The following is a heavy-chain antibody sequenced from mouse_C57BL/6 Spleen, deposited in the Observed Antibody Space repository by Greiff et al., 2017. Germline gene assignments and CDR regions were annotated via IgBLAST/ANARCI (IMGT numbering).Heavy chain of an antibody. CDR2: IYPGDGDT. D-gene: IGHD2-10*01. CDR1: GYAFSSYW. V-gene: IGHV1-80*01. J-gene: IGHJ2*01. Sequence: QVQLKESGAELVKPGASVKISCKASGYAFSSYWMNWVKQRPGKGLEWIGQIYPGDGDTNYNGKFKGKATLTADKSSSTAYMQLSSLTSEDSAVXFCASGGLLLALDYWGQGTTLTVSS. CDR3: ASGGLLLALDY.